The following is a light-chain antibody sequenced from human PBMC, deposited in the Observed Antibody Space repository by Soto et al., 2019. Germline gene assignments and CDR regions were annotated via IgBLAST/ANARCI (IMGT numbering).Light chain of an antibody. J-gene: IGLJ7*01. CDR3: LLSYSGALV. V-gene: IGLV7-46*01. CDR1: TGAVTSGHY. Sequence: QTVVTQEPSLTVSPGGTVTLTCGSSTGAVTSGHYPYWFQQKPGQAPRTQIYDTSNKHSWTPARFSGSLLGGKAALTLSGAQPEDEAEYYCLLSYSGALVFGGGTQLTVL. CDR2: DTS.